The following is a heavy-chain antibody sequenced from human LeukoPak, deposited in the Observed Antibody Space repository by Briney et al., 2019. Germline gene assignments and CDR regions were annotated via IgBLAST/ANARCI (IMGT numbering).Heavy chain of an antibody. CDR2: IYYSGST. V-gene: IGHV4-59*01. Sequence: SETLSLTCTVSGGSISSYYWSWILQPPGKGLEWIVYIYYSGSTNYNPSLKSRVTISVDTSKNQFSLKLSSVTAADTAVYYCARVGGATIDYYYYGMDVWGQGTTVTVSS. CDR1: GGSISSYY. D-gene: IGHD5-12*01. J-gene: IGHJ6*02. CDR3: ARVGGATIDYYYYGMDV.